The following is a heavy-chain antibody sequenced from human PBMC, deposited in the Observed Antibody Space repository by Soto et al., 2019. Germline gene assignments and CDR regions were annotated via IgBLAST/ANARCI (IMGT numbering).Heavy chain of an antibody. J-gene: IGHJ6*02. D-gene: IGHD1-26*01. CDR2: INPSGGST. V-gene: IGHV1-46*01. Sequence: ASVKVSCKASGYTFTSYYMHWVRQAPGQGLEWMGIINPSGGSTSYAQKFQGRVTMTRDTSTSTVYMELSSLRSEDTAVYYCARATDTVGATMYYYYGMGVWGQGTTVTVSS. CDR3: ARATDTVGATMYYYYGMGV. CDR1: GYTFTSYY.